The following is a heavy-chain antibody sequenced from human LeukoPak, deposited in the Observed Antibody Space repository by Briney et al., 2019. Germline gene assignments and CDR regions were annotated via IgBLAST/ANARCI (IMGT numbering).Heavy chain of an antibody. Sequence: PGGSLRLSCAASGFTFSSYAMHWVRQAPGKGLEWVAVIPYDGSNKYYADSVKGRFTISRDNSKNTLYLQMNSLRAEDTAVYYCARDKGYYDFWSGPNQEYGMDVWGQGTTVTVSS. CDR2: IPYDGSNK. J-gene: IGHJ6*02. CDR3: ARDKGYYDFWSGPNQEYGMDV. V-gene: IGHV3-30-3*01. CDR1: GFTFSSYA. D-gene: IGHD3-3*01.